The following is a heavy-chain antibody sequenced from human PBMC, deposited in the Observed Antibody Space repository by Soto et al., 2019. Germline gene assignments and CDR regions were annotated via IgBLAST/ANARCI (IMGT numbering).Heavy chain of an antibody. CDR3: AKSWSEKIGDAFDI. V-gene: IGHV3-23*01. J-gene: IGHJ3*02. CDR2: ISGSGGST. CDR1: GFTFSSYA. Sequence: VGSLRLSCASSGFTFSSYAMSCVRQSPGKGLEWVSAISGSGGSTYYADSVKGRFTISRDNSKNTLYLQMNSLRAEDTAVYYCAKSWSEKIGDAFDIWGQGTMVTVSS.